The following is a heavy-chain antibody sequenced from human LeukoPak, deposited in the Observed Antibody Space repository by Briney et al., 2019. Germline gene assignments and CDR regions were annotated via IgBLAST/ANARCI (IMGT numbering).Heavy chain of an antibody. Sequence: GGSLRLSCAASGFTFRTYGMHWVRQGPGKGLEWVTFIRYDGSDQYYADSVKGRFTISRDNSKNTLYLQVNSLREEDMAVYYCAKDWNAFDIWGQGTMVTVSS. V-gene: IGHV3-30*02. CDR2: IRYDGSDQ. J-gene: IGHJ3*02. CDR3: AKDWNAFDI. CDR1: GFTFRTYG. D-gene: IGHD3-3*01.